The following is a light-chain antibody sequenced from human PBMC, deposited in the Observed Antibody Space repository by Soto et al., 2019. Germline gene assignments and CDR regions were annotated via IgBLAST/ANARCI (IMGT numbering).Light chain of an antibody. V-gene: IGKV1-39*01. CDR1: QSINSY. Sequence: DIQMTQSPSPLSASVGDRVTITCRASQSINSYLNWYQQKPGKAPKLLIYAASSLQSGVPSRFSGSGSGTDFTLTISSLQPEDFATYYCQQSNNTPITFGGGTKVEIK. J-gene: IGKJ4*01. CDR3: QQSNNTPIT. CDR2: AAS.